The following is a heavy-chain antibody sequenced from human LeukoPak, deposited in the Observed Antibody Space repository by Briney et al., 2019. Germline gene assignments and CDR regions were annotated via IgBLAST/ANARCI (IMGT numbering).Heavy chain of an antibody. V-gene: IGHV4-34*01. Sequence: SGTLSLTCAVYGGSFSGYYWSWIRQPPGKGLEWIGEINHSGSTNYNPSLKSRVTISVDTSKNQFSLKLSSVTAADTAVYYCARGGGYCSSTSCPNWFDPWGQGTLVTVSS. J-gene: IGHJ5*02. D-gene: IGHD2-2*03. CDR3: ARGGGYCSSTSCPNWFDP. CDR2: INHSGST. CDR1: GGSFSGYY.